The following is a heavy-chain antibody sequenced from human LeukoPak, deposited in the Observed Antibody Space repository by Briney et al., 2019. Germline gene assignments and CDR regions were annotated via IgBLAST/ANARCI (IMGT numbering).Heavy chain of an antibody. CDR3: ARGSPTHFYGSGTFYTSRGQLNS. V-gene: IGHV1-3*03. J-gene: IGHJ3*01. D-gene: IGHD3-10*01. Sequence: ASVKVSCKASGYTFTSYAMHWVRQSPGQRLERRGWINAGNGNTKYSQEFQGRVTITRDTSASTAYMELSSLRSEDMAVYYYARGSPTHFYGSGTFYTSRGQLNSWGQGTMVTVSS. CDR2: INAGNGNT. CDR1: GYTFTSYA.